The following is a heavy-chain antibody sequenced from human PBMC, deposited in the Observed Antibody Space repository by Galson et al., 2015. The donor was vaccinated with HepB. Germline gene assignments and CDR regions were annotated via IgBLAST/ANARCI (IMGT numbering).Heavy chain of an antibody. V-gene: IGHV1-2*02. J-gene: IGHJ4*02. CDR2: ISPNSGAT. Sequence: SVKVSCKASGYTFTAYYMHWVRQAPGQGLEWMGWISPNSGATNFAQKFQDRVTMTRDTSISTAYMELNRLRSDDTAIYYCATGHYYDNSGHPFDYWGQGTLVTVSS. D-gene: IGHD3-22*01. CDR1: GYTFTAYY. CDR3: ATGHYYDNSGHPFDY.